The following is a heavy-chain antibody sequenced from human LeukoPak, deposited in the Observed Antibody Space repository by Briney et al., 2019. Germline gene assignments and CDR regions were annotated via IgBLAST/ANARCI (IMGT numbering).Heavy chain of an antibody. D-gene: IGHD3-16*01. J-gene: IGHJ5*02. V-gene: IGHV4-38-2*02. CDR2: IYHSGST. CDR3: ARDIIIASSGGGDWFDP. Sequence: SETLSLTCTVSGYSINSGYYWGWIRQPPGKGLEWIGTIYHSGSTYYNPSLKSRVIILVDTSKNQFYLRLRSVTAADTAVYYCARDIIIASSGGGDWFDPWGQGTLVTVSS. CDR1: GYSINSGYY.